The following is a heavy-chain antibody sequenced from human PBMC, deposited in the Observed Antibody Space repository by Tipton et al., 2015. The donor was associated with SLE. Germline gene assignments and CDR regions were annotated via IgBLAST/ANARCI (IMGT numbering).Heavy chain of an antibody. Sequence: TLSLTCTVSGASITSHYWSWIRQPPGKGLEWIGYIYYSGSTYYNPSLKSRVTISVDTSKNQFSLKLSSVTAADTAVYYCARVRNLLDYWGQGTLVTVSS. V-gene: IGHV4-59*11. CDR2: IYYSGST. CDR1: GASITSHY. J-gene: IGHJ4*02. D-gene: IGHD1-14*01. CDR3: ARVRNLLDY.